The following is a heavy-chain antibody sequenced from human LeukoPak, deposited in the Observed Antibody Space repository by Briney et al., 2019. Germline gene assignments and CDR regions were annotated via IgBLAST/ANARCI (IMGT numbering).Heavy chain of an antibody. Sequence: PGGSLRLSCAASGFTLSNYEMHWVRHATGKGLEWVSAIGTAGDVYYSGSVKDRFTISRENAKNSMYLQMNSLRAGDTAVYYCARASHHSSGYHYWYFDLWGRGTLVTVSS. J-gene: IGHJ2*01. CDR2: IGTAGDV. V-gene: IGHV3-13*01. D-gene: IGHD3-22*01. CDR1: GFTLSNYE. CDR3: ARASHHSSGYHYWYFDL.